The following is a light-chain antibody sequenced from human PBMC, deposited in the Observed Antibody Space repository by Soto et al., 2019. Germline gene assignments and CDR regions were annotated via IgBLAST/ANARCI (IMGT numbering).Light chain of an antibody. V-gene: IGLV2-14*01. J-gene: IGLJ1*01. CDR2: DVN. Sequence: QSALTQPASVSRSPGQSITISCTGTSSDVGGYNLVSWYQQYPDKAPKLMIFDVNTRPSGVSNRFSGSKSGNTASLTISGLQAEDEGDYYCSSYKSSSTLPYVFGTGTKLTVL. CDR3: SSYKSSSTLPYV. CDR1: SSDVGGYNL.